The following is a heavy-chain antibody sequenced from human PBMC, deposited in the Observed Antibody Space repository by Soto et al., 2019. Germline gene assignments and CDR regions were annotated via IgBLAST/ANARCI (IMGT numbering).Heavy chain of an antibody. CDR3: ARGAEYQLLSRDYFYGMDV. Sequence: GGSLRLSCGASGFTFNSHGMHWVRQAPGEGLEWVAVISYEGSNNFYAESVKGRFTISRDNSKNTLYLQMNSLRREDTAVYYCARGAEYQLLSRDYFYGMDVWGQGTTVTVSS. V-gene: IGHV3-30*03. D-gene: IGHD2-2*01. J-gene: IGHJ6*02. CDR1: GFTFNSHG. CDR2: ISYEGSNN.